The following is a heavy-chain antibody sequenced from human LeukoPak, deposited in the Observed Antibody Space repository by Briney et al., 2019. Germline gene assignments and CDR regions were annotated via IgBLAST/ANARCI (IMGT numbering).Heavy chain of an antibody. J-gene: IGHJ4*02. CDR1: GYTFTAYY. CDR2: INPDSGGT. Sequence: ASVKVSCTASGYTFTAYYMHWVRQAPGQGLEWMGWINPDSGGTNYAQKFQGRVTMTRDTSISTAYMELSSLRSDDTAVYYCARDVDSSWYTNPSDYWGQGTLVTVSS. D-gene: IGHD6-13*01. V-gene: IGHV1-2*02. CDR3: ARDVDSSWYTNPSDY.